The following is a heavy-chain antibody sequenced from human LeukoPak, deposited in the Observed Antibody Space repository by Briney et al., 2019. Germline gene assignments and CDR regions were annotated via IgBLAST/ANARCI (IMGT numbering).Heavy chain of an antibody. V-gene: IGHV1-3*01. CDR3: ARAGVSPGIAAFDY. J-gene: IGHJ4*02. CDR2: INAGNGNT. D-gene: IGHD6-13*01. Sequence: ASVKVSCKASGYTFTSYAMHWVRQAPGQRLEWMGWINAGNGNTKYSQKFQGRVTITRDTSTSTAYMELRSLRSDDTAVYYCARAGVSPGIAAFDYWGQGTLVTVSS. CDR1: GYTFTSYA.